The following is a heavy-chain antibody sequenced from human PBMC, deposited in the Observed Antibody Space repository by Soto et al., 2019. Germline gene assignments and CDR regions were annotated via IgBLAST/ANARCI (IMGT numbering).Heavy chain of an antibody. J-gene: IGHJ6*02. CDR3: ASGKETIFGVVIRYYYYGMDV. V-gene: IGHV4-39*01. D-gene: IGHD3-3*01. Sequence: SETLSLTCTVSGGSISSSSYYWGWIRQPPGKGLEWIGSIYYSGNTYYNPSLKSRVTISVDTSKNQFSLKLSSVTAAGTAVYYCASGKETIFGVVIRYYYYGMDVWGQGTTVTVSS. CDR1: GGSISSSSYY. CDR2: IYYSGNT.